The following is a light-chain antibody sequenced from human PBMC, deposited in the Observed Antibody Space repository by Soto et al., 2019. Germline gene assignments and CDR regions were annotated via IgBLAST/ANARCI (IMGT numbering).Light chain of an antibody. Sequence: QSALTQPASVSGSPGQSITISCTGTSSDVGAYNYVSWYQQYPGKAPKLIIYEVSNRPSGVSNRFSGSKSGNTASLTISGLQAEDEADYYCSSYTSSSTLDVVFGGGTKLTVL. V-gene: IGLV2-14*01. CDR1: SSDVGAYNY. CDR2: EVS. CDR3: SSYTSSSTLDVV. J-gene: IGLJ2*01.